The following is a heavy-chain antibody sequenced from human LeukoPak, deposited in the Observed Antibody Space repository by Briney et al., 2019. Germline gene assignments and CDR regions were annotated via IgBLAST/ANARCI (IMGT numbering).Heavy chain of an antibody. J-gene: IGHJ1*01. CDR3: AKDPGRGYCSSTSCYEYFQH. CDR2: ISGSSGST. D-gene: IGHD2-2*01. CDR1: GFTFSSYA. Sequence: PGGSLRLSCAASGFTFSSYAMSWVRQAPGKGLEWVSAISGSSGSTYYADSVKGRFTISRDNSKNTLYLQMNSLRAEDTAVYYCAKDPGRGYCSSTSCYEYFQHWGQGTLVTVSS. V-gene: IGHV3-23*01.